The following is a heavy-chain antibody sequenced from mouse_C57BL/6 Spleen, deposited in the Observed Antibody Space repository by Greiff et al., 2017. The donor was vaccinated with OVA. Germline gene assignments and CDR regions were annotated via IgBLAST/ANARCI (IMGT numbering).Heavy chain of an antibody. CDR1: GYTFTSYW. Sequence: QVQLQQPGAELVKPGASVKLSCKASGYTFTSYWMQWVKQRPGQGLEWIGEIDPSDSYTNYNQKFKGKATLTVDTSSSTAYMQLNSLTSEDSAVYYGAREGLRGEYFDYWGQGTTLTVSS. D-gene: IGHD1-1*01. CDR2: IDPSDSYT. CDR3: AREGLRGEYFDY. J-gene: IGHJ2*01. V-gene: IGHV1-50*01.